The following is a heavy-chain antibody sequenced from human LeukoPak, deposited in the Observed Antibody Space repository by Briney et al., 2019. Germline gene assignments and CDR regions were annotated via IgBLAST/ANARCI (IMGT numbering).Heavy chain of an antibody. CDR3: ARQVSCDTTTCYAGMPPDY. V-gene: IGHV3-23*01. J-gene: IGHJ4*02. Sequence: QPGGSLRLSCAASGFTFSRYAMSWVRQTPEKGLEWVSVISGSDGSTYYADSVRGRFTISRDDSGNTLFLQMNSLRAEDTAVYYCARQVSCDTTTCYAGMPPDYWDQGTLVTVSS. D-gene: IGHD2-2*01. CDR2: ISGSDGST. CDR1: GFTFSRYA.